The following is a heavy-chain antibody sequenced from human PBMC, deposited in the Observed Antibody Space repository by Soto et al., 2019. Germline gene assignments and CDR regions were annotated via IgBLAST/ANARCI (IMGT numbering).Heavy chain of an antibody. D-gene: IGHD2-8*01. V-gene: IGHV1-18*01. CDR1: GYTFTRYG. CDR3: AKNGQPPYYYYGLGV. J-gene: IGHJ6*02. Sequence: QGHLVQSGAEVKKPGASVKVSCKASGYTFTRYGISWVRQAPGQGLEWMGWISGYNGDTNYAQNLQGRVTMTIDTSTTTAYMERRSLTSDDTAVYYCAKNGQPPYYYYGLGVWGQGNTVTVSS. CDR2: ISGYNGDT.